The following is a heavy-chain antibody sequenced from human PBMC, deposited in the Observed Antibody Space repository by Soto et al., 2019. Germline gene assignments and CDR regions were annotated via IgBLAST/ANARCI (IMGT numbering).Heavy chain of an antibody. D-gene: IGHD3-3*01. CDR3: ARHTTTYYDFWSGRDIEYYYYGMDV. Sequence: SETLSLTCTVSGGSISSSSYYWGWIRQPPGKGLEWIGSIYYSGSTYYNPSLKSRVTISVDTSKNQFSLKLSSVTAADTAVYYCARHTTTYYDFWSGRDIEYYYYGMDVWGQGTTVTVSS. CDR2: IYYSGST. J-gene: IGHJ6*02. V-gene: IGHV4-39*01. CDR1: GGSISSSSYY.